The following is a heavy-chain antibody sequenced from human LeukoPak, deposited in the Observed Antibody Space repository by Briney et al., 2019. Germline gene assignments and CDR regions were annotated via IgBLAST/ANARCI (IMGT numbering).Heavy chain of an antibody. J-gene: IGHJ3*02. CDR1: GGSISSYY. V-gene: IGHV4-4*07. CDR2: IYTSGST. CDR3: ASYPRGTGARQGAFDI. D-gene: IGHD3-16*01. Sequence: PSETLSLTCTVSGGSISSYYWSWIRQPAGKGLEWIGRIYTSGSTNYNPSLKSRVTMSVDTSKNQFSLKLSSVSAADTAVHYCASYPRGTGARQGAFDIWGQGTMVTVSS.